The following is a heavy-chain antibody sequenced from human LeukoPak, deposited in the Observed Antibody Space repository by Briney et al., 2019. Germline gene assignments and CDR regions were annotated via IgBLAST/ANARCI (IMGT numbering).Heavy chain of an antibody. CDR3: AKGGVGVYYDSSGSQTFDY. CDR1: GFTFDDYA. CDR2: ISWNSGSI. J-gene: IGHJ4*02. V-gene: IGHV3-9*01. Sequence: GRSLRLSCAASGFTFDDYAMHWVRRAPGKGLEWVSGISWNSGSIGYADSVKGRFTISRDNAKNSLYLQMNSLRAEDTALYYCAKGGVGVYYDSSGSQTFDYWGQGTLVTVSS. D-gene: IGHD3-22*01.